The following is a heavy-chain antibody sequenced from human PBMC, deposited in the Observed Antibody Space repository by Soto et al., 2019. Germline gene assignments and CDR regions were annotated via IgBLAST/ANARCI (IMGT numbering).Heavy chain of an antibody. CDR3: ARDPGAVAGHYFYGMDV. D-gene: IGHD6-13*01. V-gene: IGHV3-13*01. CDR2: MGSTGDT. CDR1: GFTFSIYD. J-gene: IGHJ6*01. Sequence: GGALRVSCAASGFTFSIYDMQWVREATGKGLEWVSGMGSTGDTYYPGSVKGRFTISRENAKNSFYLQMNILRAGDTAVYYCARDPGAVAGHYFYGMDVWPQGTTVPVSS.